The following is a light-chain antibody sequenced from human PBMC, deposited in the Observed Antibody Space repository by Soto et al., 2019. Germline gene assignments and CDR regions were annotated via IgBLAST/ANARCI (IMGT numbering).Light chain of an antibody. CDR3: QQDYGTPFT. CDR2: WAS. CDR1: QSVLYSSNNKNY. Sequence: DIVMTQSPDSLAVSLGERATINCRSSQSVLYSSNNKNYLGWYQKKPGQPPKLLIYWASTRESGVPDRFSGSGSGTDFTLTITSLQAEDVAVYYCQQDYGTPFTFGPGTKVDIK. J-gene: IGKJ3*01. V-gene: IGKV4-1*01.